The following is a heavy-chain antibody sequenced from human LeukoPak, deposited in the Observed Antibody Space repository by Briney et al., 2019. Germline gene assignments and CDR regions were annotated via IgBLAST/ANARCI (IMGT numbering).Heavy chain of an antibody. D-gene: IGHD3-10*01. CDR2: IIPIFGTA. J-gene: IGHJ6*03. V-gene: IGHV1-69*01. Sequence: SVKVSCKASGGAFSSYAISWVRQAPGQGLEWMGGIIPIFGTANYAQKFQGRVTITADESTSTAYMELSSLRSEDTAVYYCARVRSGDYYYMDVWGKGTTVTVSS. CDR1: GGAFSSYA. CDR3: ARVRSGDYYYMDV.